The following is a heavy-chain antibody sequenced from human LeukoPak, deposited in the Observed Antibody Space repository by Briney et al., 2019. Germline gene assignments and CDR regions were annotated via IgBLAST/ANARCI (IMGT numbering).Heavy chain of an antibody. CDR2: INAYNGNT. D-gene: IGHD1-1*01. CDR3: ARRQGTTLSFDY. J-gene: IGHJ4*02. V-gene: IGHV1-18*01. Sequence: GASVTVSCKASVYTFTSYGFSWVRQAPGQGLEWMGWINAYNGNTNYAQKLQGRVTMTTDTSTSTAYMELRSLRFDDTAVYYCARRQGTTLSFDYWGQGTLVTVSS. CDR1: VYTFTSYG.